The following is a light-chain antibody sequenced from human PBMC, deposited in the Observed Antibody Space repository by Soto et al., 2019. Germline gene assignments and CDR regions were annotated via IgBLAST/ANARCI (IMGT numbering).Light chain of an antibody. CDR1: QGISSY. CDR2: AAS. V-gene: IGKV1-9*01. J-gene: IGKJ4*01. CDR3: QQLNSYPLLT. Sequence: DIQLTQSPSFLSASVGDRVTITCRASQGISSYLAWYQQKPGKAPKLLIYAASTLQSGVPSRFSGSGSRTEFTLTISCLQPEDFATYYCQQLNSYPLLTFGGGTKVEIK.